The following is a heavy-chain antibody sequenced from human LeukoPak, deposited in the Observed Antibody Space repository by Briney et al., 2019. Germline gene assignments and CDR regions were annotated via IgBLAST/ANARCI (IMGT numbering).Heavy chain of an antibody. V-gene: IGHV4-59*01. J-gene: IGHJ6*02. Sequence: SETLSLTCTVSGGSISSYYWSWIRQPPGKGLEWIGYIYYSGSTNYNPSLKSRVTISVDTSKNQFSLKLSSVTAADTAVYYCARILEDIVVVPAVFVDTAPYGMDVWGQGTTVTVSS. CDR2: IYYSGST. CDR3: ARILEDIVVVPAVFVDTAPYGMDV. D-gene: IGHD2-2*01. CDR1: GGSISSYY.